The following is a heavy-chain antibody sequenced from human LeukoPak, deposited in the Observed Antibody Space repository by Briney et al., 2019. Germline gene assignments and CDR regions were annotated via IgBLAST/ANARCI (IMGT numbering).Heavy chain of an antibody. D-gene: IGHD3-16*01. J-gene: IGHJ4*02. Sequence: ASVTVSFKASGYIFITYGISWVRQAPGQGLEWMGWIDASNGNTNYAQKVQGRVTITTDTSTTTAYMELRSLRFDDTAVYYCARDYDYVPDFWGQGTLGTVSA. CDR3: ARDYDYVPDF. CDR2: IDASNGNT. CDR1: GYIFITYG. V-gene: IGHV1-18*01.